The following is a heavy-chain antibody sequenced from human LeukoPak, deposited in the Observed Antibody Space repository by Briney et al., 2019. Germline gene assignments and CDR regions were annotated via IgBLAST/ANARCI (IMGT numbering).Heavy chain of an antibody. J-gene: IGHJ4*02. CDR2: IIPILGIA. CDR3: ARRPVSRILFDY. Sequence: SVKVSCKASGGTFSSYAISWVRQAPGQGLEWMGRIIPILGIANYAQKFQGRVTITADKSTSTAYMELSSLRSEDTAVYYCARRPVSRILFDYWGQGTLVTVSS. CDR1: GGTFSSYA. D-gene: IGHD2-2*01. V-gene: IGHV1-69*04.